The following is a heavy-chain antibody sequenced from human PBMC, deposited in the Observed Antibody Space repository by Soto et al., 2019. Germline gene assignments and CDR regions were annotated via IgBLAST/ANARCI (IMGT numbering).Heavy chain of an antibody. D-gene: IGHD4-17*01. J-gene: IGHJ2*01. CDR2: IWYDGTNK. V-gene: IGHV3-33*01. CDR1: GFTFSSYG. CDR3: ARGPMTTVTTWGDWYFDL. Sequence: QVQLVESGGGVVQPGRSLRLSCVTSGFTFSSYGMHWVRQGPGKGLEWVAVIWYDGTNKYYADSVNGRFTISRDDSKNTLYLQTNSLRAEDTAVYYCARGPMTTVTTWGDWYFDLWGRGTLVTVSS.